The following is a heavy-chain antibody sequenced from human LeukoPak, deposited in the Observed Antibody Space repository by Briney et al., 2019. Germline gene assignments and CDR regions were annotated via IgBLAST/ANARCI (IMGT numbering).Heavy chain of an antibody. D-gene: IGHD4-17*01. J-gene: IGHJ3*02. CDR3: ATAHGDSVVNAFDI. CDR2: FDPEDGET. CDR1: GYTLTELS. V-gene: IGHV1-24*01. Sequence: GASVKVSCKVSGYTLTELSMHWVRQAPGKGLEWMGGFDPEDGETIYAQKFQGRVTMTEDTSTDTAYMELSSLRSEDTAVYYCATAHGDSVVNAFDIWAKGQWSPSLQ.